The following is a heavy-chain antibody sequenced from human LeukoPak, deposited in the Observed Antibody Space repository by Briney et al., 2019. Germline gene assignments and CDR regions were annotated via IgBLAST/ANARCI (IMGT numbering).Heavy chain of an antibody. Sequence: PPETLSLTCTVSGGSISSYYWSWIRQPAGKGLEWIGRIYTSGSTNYNPSLKSRVTMSVDTTKNQFSLKLSSVTAADTAVYYCARGGAAAGTKGAFDIWGQGTMVTVSS. J-gene: IGHJ3*02. V-gene: IGHV4-4*07. CDR3: ARGGAAAGTKGAFDI. CDR1: GGSISSYY. D-gene: IGHD6-13*01. CDR2: IYTSGST.